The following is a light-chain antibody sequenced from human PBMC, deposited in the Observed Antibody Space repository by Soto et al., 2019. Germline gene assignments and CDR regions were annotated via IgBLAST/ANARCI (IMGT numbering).Light chain of an antibody. CDR1: QTISSH. CDR3: QQSYTTPIT. CDR2: AAS. J-gene: IGKJ5*01. Sequence: DIQMTQSPSSLSASVGDRVIITCRASQTISSHLNWYQQKPGKAPNLLVYAASSLLSGVPSRFTGSGSGTDFTLTISSLQPEDFATYFCQQSYTTPITFGQGTRL. V-gene: IGKV1-39*01.